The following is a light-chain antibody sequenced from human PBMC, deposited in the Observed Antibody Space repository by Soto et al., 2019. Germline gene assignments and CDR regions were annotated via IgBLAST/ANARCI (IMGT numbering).Light chain of an antibody. V-gene: IGLV1-44*01. CDR1: GSNIGINT. CDR3: AAWDDSLDGFYV. CDR2: NNN. Sequence: QSVLTQPPSASGTPGQRVTISCSGSGSNIGINTVNWYLKLPGTAPKLLMYNNNQGPSGVPEPFSGSKSGTSASLAIGGLQSEDEADYYCAAWDDSLDGFYVFGSGTKLTVL. J-gene: IGLJ1*01.